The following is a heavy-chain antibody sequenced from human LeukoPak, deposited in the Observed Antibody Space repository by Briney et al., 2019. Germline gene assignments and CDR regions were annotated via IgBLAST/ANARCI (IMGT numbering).Heavy chain of an antibody. Sequence: ASVKVSCKASGYTFTGYYMHWVRLAPGQGLEWMGWINPNSGGTNYAQKFQGRVTMTRDTSISTAYMELSRLRSDDTAVYYCARDFIRIPIAARPWWFDPWGQGTLGTVSS. CDR2: INPNSGGT. CDR1: GYTFTGYY. J-gene: IGHJ5*02. CDR3: ARDFIRIPIAARPWWFDP. D-gene: IGHD6-6*01. V-gene: IGHV1-2*02.